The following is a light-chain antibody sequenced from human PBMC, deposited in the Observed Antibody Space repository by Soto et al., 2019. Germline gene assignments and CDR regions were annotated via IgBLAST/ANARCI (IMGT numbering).Light chain of an antibody. CDR3: QKYNSAPLT. CDR1: QSVSIY. Sequence: DVQMTQSPSSLSASVGDRVTITCRASQSVSIYLNWYQQKPGKAPNLLISAASSLHSGVPSRFSGSGSGTDFTLTISSLQPEDFATYYCQKYNSAPLTFGGGTKVDIK. CDR2: AAS. J-gene: IGKJ4*01. V-gene: IGKV1-39*01.